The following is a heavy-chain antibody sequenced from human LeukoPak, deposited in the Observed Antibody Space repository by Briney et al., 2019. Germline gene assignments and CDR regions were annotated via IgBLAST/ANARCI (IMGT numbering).Heavy chain of an antibody. CDR3: ARSSLERHYSFDF. CDR2: ISSSSSTI. CDR1: GFTFSSYS. J-gene: IGHJ4*02. D-gene: IGHD1-1*01. V-gene: IGHV3-48*01. Sequence: GGSLRLSCVASGFTFSSYSMNWVRQAPGKGLEWVSYISSSSSTIYYADSVKGRFTISRDNAKNSLFLEMNSLRVDDTAMHFCARSSLERHYSFDFWGRGTLVTVSS.